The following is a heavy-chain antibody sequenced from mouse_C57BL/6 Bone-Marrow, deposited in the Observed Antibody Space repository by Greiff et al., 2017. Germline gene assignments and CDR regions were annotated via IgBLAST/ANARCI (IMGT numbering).Heavy chain of an antibody. D-gene: IGHD2-5*01. CDR2: INPNNGGT. CDR1: GYTFTDYN. V-gene: IGHV1-18*01. Sequence: EVQLQQSGPELVKPGASVKIPCKASGYTFTDYNMDWVKQSHGKSLEWIGDINPNNGGTIYNQKFKGKATLTVDKSSSTAYMELRSLTSEDTAVYYCATMDSNYTWFAYWGPATLVTASA. J-gene: IGHJ3*01. CDR3: ATMDSNYTWFAY.